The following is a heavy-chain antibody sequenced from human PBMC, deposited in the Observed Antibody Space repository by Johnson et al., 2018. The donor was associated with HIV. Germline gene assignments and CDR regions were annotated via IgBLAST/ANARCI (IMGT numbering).Heavy chain of an antibody. J-gene: IGHJ3*02. D-gene: IGHD3-9*01. CDR1: GFTFSSYA. CDR2: IYSGGST. CDR3: ASVYYDILTGYYYDAFDI. Sequence: VQLLESGGGVVQPGRSLRLSCAASGFTFSSYAMHWVRQAPGKGLEWVSVIYSGGSTYYADSVKGRFTISRDNSKNTLYLQMNSLRAEDTAVYYCASVYYDILTGYYYDAFDIWGQGTMVTVSS. V-gene: IGHV3-NL1*01.